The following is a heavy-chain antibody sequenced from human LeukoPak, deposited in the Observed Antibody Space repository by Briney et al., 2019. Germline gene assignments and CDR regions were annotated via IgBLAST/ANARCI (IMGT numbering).Heavy chain of an antibody. CDR2: ISSSSSYI. CDR3: AREYCSSTSCYPSFDY. J-gene: IGHJ4*02. CDR1: GFTFSSYS. D-gene: IGHD2-2*01. V-gene: IGHV3-21*01. Sequence: PGGSLRLSCAASGFTFSSYSMNWVRQAPGKGLEWVSSISSSSSYIYYADSVKGRFTVSRDNAKNSLYLQMNSLRAEDTAVYYCAREYCSSTSCYPSFDYWGQGTLVTVSP.